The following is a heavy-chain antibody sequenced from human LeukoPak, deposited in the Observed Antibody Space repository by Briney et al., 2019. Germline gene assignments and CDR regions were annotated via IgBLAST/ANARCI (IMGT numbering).Heavy chain of an antibody. CDR1: GGTFVTYS. CDR2: ITPMFGTA. D-gene: IGHD5-18*01. V-gene: IGHV1-69*13. CDR3: ARRGYSYGHIDS. Sequence: SVKVSCKASGGTFVTYSISWVRQAPGQGLEWMGGITPMFGTATSAQKFQGRVTITADESTTTVYMELSGLRSEDTAVYYCARRGYSYGHIDSWGQGTLVTVSS. J-gene: IGHJ4*02.